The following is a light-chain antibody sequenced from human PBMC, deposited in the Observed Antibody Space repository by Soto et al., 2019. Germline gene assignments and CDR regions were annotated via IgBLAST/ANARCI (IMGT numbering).Light chain of an antibody. V-gene: IGKV1-9*01. Sequence: DIQFTQSPSFLSSTVGDRVPITFLASQGISIYLAWYQQKPGKAPKLLIYAASTLQSGVPSRFSGSGSGTEFTLTISSLQPEDFATYYCQQLNSYPRTFGQGTKVDIK. CDR2: AAS. CDR3: QQLNSYPRT. CDR1: QGISIY. J-gene: IGKJ1*01.